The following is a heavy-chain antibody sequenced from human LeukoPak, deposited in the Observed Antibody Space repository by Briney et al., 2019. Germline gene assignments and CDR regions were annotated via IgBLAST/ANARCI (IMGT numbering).Heavy chain of an antibody. V-gene: IGHV3-48*01. Sequence: PGGSLRLSCEASGFTFSTYSMNWARQAPGKGLEWVSYISGGSSTIYDADSVKGRFTISRDNAKNSLYLQMNSLRAEDTAVYYCARYGSSWSFDYWGQGTLVTVSS. D-gene: IGHD6-13*01. CDR1: GFTFSTYS. J-gene: IGHJ4*02. CDR3: ARYGSSWSFDY. CDR2: ISGGSSTI.